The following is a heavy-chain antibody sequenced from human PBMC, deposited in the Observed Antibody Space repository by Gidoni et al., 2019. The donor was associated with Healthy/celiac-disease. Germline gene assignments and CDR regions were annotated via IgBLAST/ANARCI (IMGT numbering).Heavy chain of an antibody. D-gene: IGHD5-12*01. CDR2: ISSSSSTI. V-gene: IGHV3-48*01. CDR1: GFTFSSYS. Sequence: EVQLVESGGGLVQPGGSLRLSCAASGFTFSSYSMNWVRQAPGKGLEWVSYISSSSSTIYYADSVKGRFTISRDNAKNSLYLQMNSLRAEDTAVYYCARDGWLLMDVWGQGTTVTVSS. CDR3: ARDGWLLMDV. J-gene: IGHJ6*02.